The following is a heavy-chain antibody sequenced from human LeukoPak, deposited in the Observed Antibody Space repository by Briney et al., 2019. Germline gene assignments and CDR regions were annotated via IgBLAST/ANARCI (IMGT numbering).Heavy chain of an antibody. V-gene: IGHV4-61*02. CDR3: ARDPDY. J-gene: IGHJ4*02. CDR1: GGSISGGSYY. Sequence: SPETLSLTRTVSGGSISGGSYYWSWIRQPAGKGLEWIGRIYTSGSTNYNPSLKSRVTISVDTSKNQFSLKLSSVTAADTAVYYCARDPDYWGQGTLVTVSS. CDR2: IYTSGST.